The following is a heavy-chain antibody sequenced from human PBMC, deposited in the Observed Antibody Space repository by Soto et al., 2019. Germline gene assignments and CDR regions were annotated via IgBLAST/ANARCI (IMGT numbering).Heavy chain of an antibody. D-gene: IGHD5-12*01. CDR2: ISGSGDST. J-gene: IGHJ4*02. CDR3: AKDRPPGSWLRLVVLDY. Sequence: GGSLRLSCAASGFIFSSYAMSWVRQAPGKGLEWVSAISGSGDSTYYADSVKGRFTISRDNYKNTMYLQMNSLRAEDTAIYYCAKDRPPGSWLRLVVLDYWGQGALVTVSS. CDR1: GFIFSSYA. V-gene: IGHV3-23*01.